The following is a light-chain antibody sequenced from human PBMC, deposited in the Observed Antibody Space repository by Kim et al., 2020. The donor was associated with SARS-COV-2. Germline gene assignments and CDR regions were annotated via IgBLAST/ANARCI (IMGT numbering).Light chain of an antibody. CDR3: QHINSYPYS. V-gene: IGKV1-5*01. Sequence: DIQLTQSPSTLPASVGDRVTITCRASQNINRWLAWYQQKPGKVPNLLIYDASILESAVPSRFSGSGSGTAFTLTISSLKPDDFATYYGQHINSYPYSFGQGTRLEF. J-gene: IGKJ2*03. CDR2: DAS. CDR1: QNINRW.